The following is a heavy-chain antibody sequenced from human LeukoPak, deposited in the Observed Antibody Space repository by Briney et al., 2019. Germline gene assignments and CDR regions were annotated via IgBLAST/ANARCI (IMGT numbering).Heavy chain of an antibody. CDR1: GYRFMNYG. V-gene: IGHV1-2*02. Sequence: ASVKVSCKASGYRFMNYGISWVRQAPGQGLEWMGWINPNSGGTNYAQKFQGRVTMTRDTSISTAYMELSRLRSDDTAVYYCARDLVGTMVRGVYYYYMDVWGKGTTVTISS. CDR2: INPNSGGT. CDR3: ARDLVGTMVRGVYYYYMDV. J-gene: IGHJ6*03. D-gene: IGHD3-10*01.